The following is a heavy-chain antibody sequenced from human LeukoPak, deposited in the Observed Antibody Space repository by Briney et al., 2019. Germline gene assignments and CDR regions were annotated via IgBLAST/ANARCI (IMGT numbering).Heavy chain of an antibody. Sequence: ASVKVSCKASGYTFTGYYMHWLRQAPGQGLEWMGWINPNNGDTKYAQKFQGRVTMTTDTSISTAYMELSRLKSDDTAVYYCARDQIMGNTSYNWFEPWGQGTQVTVSS. D-gene: IGHD1-26*01. CDR2: INPNNGDT. V-gene: IGHV1-2*02. CDR3: ARDQIMGNTSYNWFEP. CDR1: GYTFTGYY. J-gene: IGHJ5*02.